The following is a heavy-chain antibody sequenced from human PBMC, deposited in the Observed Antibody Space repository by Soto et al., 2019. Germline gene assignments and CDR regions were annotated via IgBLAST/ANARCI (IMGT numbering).Heavy chain of an antibody. Sequence: QVQLVESGGGLVKPGGSLRLSCAASGFTFSDYYISWIRQAPGKGLEWVSYISRSGSSIYYTDSVKGRFTISRDNAKNSLYLQLNSLRAEDTAVYYCARDLGYYDSSGYFDYWGQGTLVTVSS. CDR2: ISRSGSSI. D-gene: IGHD3-22*01. CDR3: ARDLGYYDSSGYFDY. V-gene: IGHV3-11*01. J-gene: IGHJ4*02. CDR1: GFTFSDYY.